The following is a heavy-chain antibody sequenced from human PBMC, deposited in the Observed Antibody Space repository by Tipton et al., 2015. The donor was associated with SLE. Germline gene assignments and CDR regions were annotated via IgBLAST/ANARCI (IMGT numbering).Heavy chain of an antibody. CDR3: ARGVAGLEDAFDI. V-gene: IGHV4-59*11. CDR1: GGSISSHY. J-gene: IGHJ3*02. D-gene: IGHD2-15*01. CDR2: IYYRGST. Sequence: TLSLTCTVSGGSISSHYWSWIRQPPGKGLEWIGYIYYRGSTNYNPSLKSPVTISVDTSKNQFSLKRSSVTAAGTAVYYCARGVAGLEDAFDIWGQGTMVTVSS.